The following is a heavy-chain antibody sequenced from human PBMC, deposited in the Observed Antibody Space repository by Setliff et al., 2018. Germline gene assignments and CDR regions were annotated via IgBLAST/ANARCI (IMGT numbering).Heavy chain of an antibody. J-gene: IGHJ3*02. D-gene: IGHD3-3*01. V-gene: IGHV1-69*13. CDR2: IIPIFGTA. Sequence: GASVKVSCKASGGTFSSYAISWVRQAPGQGLEWMGGIIPIFGTANYAQKFQGRVTITADESTSTAYMELSSLRSEDTAVYYCARGHGTDYNFWSGYPAASFDIWGQGTMVTVSS. CDR3: ARGHGTDYNFWSGYPAASFDI. CDR1: GGTFSSYA.